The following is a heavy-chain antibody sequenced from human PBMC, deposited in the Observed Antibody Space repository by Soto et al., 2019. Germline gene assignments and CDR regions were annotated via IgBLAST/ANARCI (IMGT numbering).Heavy chain of an antibody. Sequence: QVQLVESGGGVVQPGRSLRLSCAASGFAFSSYAMHWVRQAPGKGLEWVAVISYDGSNKYYADSVKGRFTISRDNSKNTLYLEMNSLRAEDRAVYCCARDLSGWGDWGQGTLVTVSS. V-gene: IGHV3-30-3*01. CDR2: ISYDGSNK. J-gene: IGHJ4*02. D-gene: IGHD3-16*01. CDR3: ARDLSGWGD. CDR1: GFAFSSYA.